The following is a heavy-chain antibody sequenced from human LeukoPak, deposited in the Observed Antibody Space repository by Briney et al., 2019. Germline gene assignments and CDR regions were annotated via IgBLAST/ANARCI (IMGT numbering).Heavy chain of an antibody. D-gene: IGHD5-18*01. CDR1: GGSFSGYY. Sequence: PSETLSLTCAVYGGSFSGYYWSWIRQPPGKGLEWIGEINHSGSTNYNPSLKSRVTISVDTSKNQFSLKLSSVTAADTAVYYCARRIQLWAYFDYWGQGTLVTVSS. CDR3: ARRIQLWAYFDY. J-gene: IGHJ4*02. CDR2: INHSGST. V-gene: IGHV4-34*01.